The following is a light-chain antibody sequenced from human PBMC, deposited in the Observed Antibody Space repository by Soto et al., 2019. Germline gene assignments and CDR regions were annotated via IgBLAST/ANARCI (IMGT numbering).Light chain of an antibody. V-gene: IGKV3-15*01. CDR1: QSLSDN. CDR2: RAS. Sequence: EIVMTQFPATLSVSPGERATLSCRASQSLSDNLAWYQQRPGQAPRLLFYRASTRATGVPARFSASGSGTEFTLTISSLQSEDSAVYYCHQYSNWPPVTFGPGTKVEIK. CDR3: HQYSNWPPVT. J-gene: IGKJ1*01.